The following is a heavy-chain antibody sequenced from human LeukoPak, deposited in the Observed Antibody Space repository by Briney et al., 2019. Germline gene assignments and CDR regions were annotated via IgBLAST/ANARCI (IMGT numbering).Heavy chain of an antibody. D-gene: IGHD3-10*01. J-gene: IGHJ4*01. CDR2: ISAYNGNT. V-gene: IGHV1-18*01. Sequence: ASVKVSCKASGYTFTSYGISWVRQAPGQGLEWMGWISAYNGNTNYAQKLQGRVTMTTDTSTSTAYMELRSLRSDDTAVYYCARVPIPRVRGGWYFDNWGQEPWSPSPQ. CDR1: GYTFTSYG. CDR3: ARVPIPRVRGGWYFDN.